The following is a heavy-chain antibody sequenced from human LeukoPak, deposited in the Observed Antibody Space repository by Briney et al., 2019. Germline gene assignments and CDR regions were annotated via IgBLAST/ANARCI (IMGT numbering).Heavy chain of an antibody. V-gene: IGHV1-2*06. CDR1: GYTFTAYY. Sequence: ASVKVSCKASGYTFTAYYVHWVRQAPGQGLDWMGRINPKSGDTNYAQKFQGRVTVTRDTSIGIAYMELRRLKSDDTAVYYCARSLLDDGSGYLDSWGQGSVVIVSS. J-gene: IGHJ4*02. D-gene: IGHD3-22*01. CDR3: ARSLLDDGSGYLDS. CDR2: INPKSGDT.